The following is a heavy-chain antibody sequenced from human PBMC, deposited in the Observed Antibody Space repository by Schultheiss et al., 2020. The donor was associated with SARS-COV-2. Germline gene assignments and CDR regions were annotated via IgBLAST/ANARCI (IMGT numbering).Heavy chain of an antibody. V-gene: IGHV4-34*01. J-gene: IGHJ4*02. Sequence: SETLSLTCAVYGGSFSGYYWSWIRQPPGKGLEWIGSIYYSGSTNYNPSLKSRVTMSVDTSKNQFSLKLSSVTAADTAVYYCARGIDYWGQGTLVTVSS. CDR1: GGSFSGYY. CDR2: IYYSGST. CDR3: ARGIDY.